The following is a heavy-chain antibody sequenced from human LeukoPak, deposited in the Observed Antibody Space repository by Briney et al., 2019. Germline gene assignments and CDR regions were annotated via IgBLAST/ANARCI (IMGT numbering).Heavy chain of an antibody. CDR2: IIPILGIA. CDR3: ASDRIVVVPAARRYGMDV. Sequence: SVKVSCKASVGTSTSFAISWVRHGPGQRLGCMGGIIPILGIANYAQKFKGRVTITADKSTSTAYMELSSLRSEDTAVYYCASDRIVVVPAARRYGMDVWGQGSTVTVSS. D-gene: IGHD2-2*01. J-gene: IGHJ6*02. CDR1: VGTSTSFA. V-gene: IGHV1-69*10.